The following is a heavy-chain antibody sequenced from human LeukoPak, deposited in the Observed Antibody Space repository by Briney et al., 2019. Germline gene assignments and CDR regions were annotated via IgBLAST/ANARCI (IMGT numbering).Heavy chain of an antibody. V-gene: IGHV3-72*01. CDR1: GFTFSDYY. J-gene: IGHJ4*02. Sequence: GGSLRLSCAASGFTFSDYYMDWVRQAPGKGLEWVGRSRNKANSYSTEYAASVKGRFTISREDSKNSLYLQMNSLKTGDTAVYYCARVSSRSYFDYWGQGTLVTVSS. D-gene: IGHD3-10*01. CDR2: SRNKANSYST. CDR3: ARVSSRSYFDY.